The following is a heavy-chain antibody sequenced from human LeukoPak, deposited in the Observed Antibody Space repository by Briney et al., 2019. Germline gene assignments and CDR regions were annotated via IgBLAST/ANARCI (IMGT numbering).Heavy chain of an antibody. CDR3: ARDPQWELLKYYFAY. V-gene: IGHV3-30-3*01. D-gene: IGHD1-26*01. J-gene: IGHJ4*02. CDR2: LSYDGISK. Sequence: GGSLRLSCAASGFSFSSYPMHWVRQATSQGLEWVALLSYDGISKYYADSVKGRFTISRDNSKNTLYLHMDSLRPEDTAVYYCARDPQWELLKYYFAYWGQGTLVTVSS. CDR1: GFSFSSYP.